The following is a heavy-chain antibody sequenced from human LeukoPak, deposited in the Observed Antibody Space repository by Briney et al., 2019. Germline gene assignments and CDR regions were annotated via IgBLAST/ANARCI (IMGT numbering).Heavy chain of an antibody. V-gene: IGHV3-30*18. Sequence: PGGSLRLSCAASGFTFCSYGMHWVRQAPGKGLEWVAVISYDGSNKYYADSVKGRFTISRDNSKNTLYLQMNSLRAEDTAVYYCAKEDDSMYGMDVWGQGITVTVSS. CDR2: ISYDGSNK. CDR3: AKEDDSMYGMDV. CDR1: GFTFCSYG. D-gene: IGHD3-22*01. J-gene: IGHJ6*02.